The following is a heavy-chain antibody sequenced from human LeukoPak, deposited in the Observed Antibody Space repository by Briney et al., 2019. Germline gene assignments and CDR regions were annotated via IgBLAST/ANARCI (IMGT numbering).Heavy chain of an antibody. D-gene: IGHD4-23*01. V-gene: IGHV4-4*07. CDR1: GGSISSYY. Sequence: SETLSLTCTVSGGSISSYYWSWIRQPAGKGLEWIGRIYISGSTNYNPSLKSRVTMSVDTSKNQFSLKLSSVTAADTAVYYCAREGSVHYGGKEGRVYFDYWGQGTLVTVSS. CDR2: IYISGST. CDR3: AREGSVHYGGKEGRVYFDY. J-gene: IGHJ4*02.